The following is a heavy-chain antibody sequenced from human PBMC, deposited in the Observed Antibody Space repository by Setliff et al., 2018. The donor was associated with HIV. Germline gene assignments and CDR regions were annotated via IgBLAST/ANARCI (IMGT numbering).Heavy chain of an antibody. CDR1: GYSFANYW. CDR3: ARKSYYYDSGGYHNYMDV. Sequence: PGESLKISCKASGYSFANYWVGWVRQMPGKGLEWMGLIYPGDSETRYNPSFQGQVSISADKSITTAYMDLRSLRSEDTAVYYCARKSYYYDSGGYHNYMDVWGKGTTVTVSS. J-gene: IGHJ6*03. CDR2: IYPGDSET. V-gene: IGHV5-51*01. D-gene: IGHD3-22*01.